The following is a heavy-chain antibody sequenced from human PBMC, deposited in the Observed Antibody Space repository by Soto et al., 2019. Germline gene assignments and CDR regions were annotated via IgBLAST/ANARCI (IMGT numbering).Heavy chain of an antibody. J-gene: IGHJ4*02. D-gene: IGHD3-10*01. Sequence: EVQLVESGGGLVQPGGSLRLSCAASGFSFSNYWMTWVRQAPGKGLEWVANIIKDGSEESYVDSVKGRFTISSDNAKNALYLDMNSLRFEDTAVYSWARDWGGLGYWGQGTLVTVSS. CDR1: GFSFSNYW. CDR3: ARDWGGLGY. CDR2: IIKDGSEE. V-gene: IGHV3-7*01.